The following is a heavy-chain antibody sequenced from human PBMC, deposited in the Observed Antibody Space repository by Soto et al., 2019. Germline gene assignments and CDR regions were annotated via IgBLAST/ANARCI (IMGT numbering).Heavy chain of an antibody. J-gene: IGHJ4*02. CDR1: GGSMSNYY. CDR3: ARELPSIYEILTGRFDH. V-gene: IGHV4-4*07. CDR2: IYTTGST. D-gene: IGHD3-9*01. Sequence: QVQLQESGPGLVKPPETLSLTCTVSGGSMSNYYWSWIRQPAGKGLEWIGRIYTTGSTHYNPSLKSRVTLSIDMSKNQFSLKLNSVTAADTAVYYCARELPSIYEILTGRFDHWGQGTLVTVSS.